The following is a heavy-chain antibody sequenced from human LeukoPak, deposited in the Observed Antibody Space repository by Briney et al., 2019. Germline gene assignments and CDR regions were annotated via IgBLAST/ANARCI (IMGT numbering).Heavy chain of an antibody. Sequence: ASVKVSCKASGYTFTSYDINWVRQAPGQGLEWMGGIIPIFGTANYAQKFQGRVTITADKSTSTAYMELSSLRAEDTAVYYCASARGYSYGYDYYFDYWGQGTLVTVSS. D-gene: IGHD5-18*01. J-gene: IGHJ4*02. CDR2: IIPIFGTA. V-gene: IGHV1-69*06. CDR1: GYTFTSYD. CDR3: ASARGYSYGYDYYFDY.